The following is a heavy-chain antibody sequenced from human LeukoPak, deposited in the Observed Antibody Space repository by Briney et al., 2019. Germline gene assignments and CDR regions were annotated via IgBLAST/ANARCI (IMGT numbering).Heavy chain of an antibody. D-gene: IGHD3-3*01. CDR2: ISGSGGST. J-gene: IGHJ4*02. CDR1: GFTYSSYA. V-gene: IGHV3-23*01. Sequence: GGSLRLSCAASGFTYSSYAMSWVRQAPGKGLEWVSAISGSGGSTYYADSVKGRFTISRDNSKNTLYLQMNSLRAEDTAVYYCAKSTIPNYDFWSGFIDPMYYFDYWGQGTLVTVSS. CDR3: AKSTIPNYDFWSGFIDPMYYFDY.